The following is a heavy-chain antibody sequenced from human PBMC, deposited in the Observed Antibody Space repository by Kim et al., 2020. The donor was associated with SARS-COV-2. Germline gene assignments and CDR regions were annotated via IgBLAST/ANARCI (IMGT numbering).Heavy chain of an antibody. Sequence: SETLSLTCTVSGGSVSSGSYYWSWIRQPPGKGLEWIGYIYYSGSTNYNPSLKSRVTISVDTSKNQFSLKLSSVTAADTAVYYCATLRRPYYYYGMDVWGQGTTVTVSS. CDR3: ATLRRPYYYYGMDV. CDR1: GGSVSSGSYY. V-gene: IGHV4-61*01. J-gene: IGHJ6*02. CDR2: IYYSGST. D-gene: IGHD3-3*01.